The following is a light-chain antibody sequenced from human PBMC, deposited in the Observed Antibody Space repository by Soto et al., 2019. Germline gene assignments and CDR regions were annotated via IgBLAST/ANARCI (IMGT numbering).Light chain of an antibody. V-gene: IGKV1-33*01. J-gene: IGKJ5*01. Sequence: IQMTQSPSSLSASVGDRVTITCRASHDISTHLNWYQQMPGKAPKLLIYETSNVQTGVPSRCSGHGSGTDFVFTISSLQPEDIGTYYCQQYDNVGITFGQGTRLDIK. CDR3: QQYDNVGIT. CDR1: HDISTH. CDR2: ETS.